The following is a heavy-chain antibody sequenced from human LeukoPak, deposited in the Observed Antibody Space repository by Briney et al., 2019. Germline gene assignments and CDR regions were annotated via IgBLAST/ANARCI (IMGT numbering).Heavy chain of an antibody. J-gene: IGHJ6*03. D-gene: IGHD1-14*01. V-gene: IGHV3-7*01. CDR2: IKQDGSEK. CDR1: GFTFSSYW. CDR3: ARARIHSTPLYYYYYMDV. Sequence: PGGSLRLSCAASGFTFSSYWMSWVRQAPGKGLEWVANIKQDGSEKHYVDSVKGRFTISRDNAKNSLYLQMNSLRAEDTAVYYCARARIHSTPLYYYYYMDVWGKGTTVTVSS.